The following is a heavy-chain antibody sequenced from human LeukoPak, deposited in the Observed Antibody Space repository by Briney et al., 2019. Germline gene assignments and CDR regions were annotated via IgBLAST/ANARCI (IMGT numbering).Heavy chain of an antibody. V-gene: IGHV3-7*01. CDR3: ARVSYDFWSGAYYYYGMDV. CDR1: GFTFSINW. Sequence: GGSLRLSCAASGFTFSINWMTWVRQAPGKGLEWVANIKQDGSEKYYVDSVKGRFTISRDNAKNSLYLQMNSLRAEDTAVYYCARVSYDFWSGAYYYYGMDVWGQGTTVTVSS. J-gene: IGHJ6*02. CDR2: IKQDGSEK. D-gene: IGHD3-3*01.